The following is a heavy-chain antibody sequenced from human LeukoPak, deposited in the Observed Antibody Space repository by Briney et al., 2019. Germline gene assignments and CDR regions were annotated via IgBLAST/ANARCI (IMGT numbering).Heavy chain of an antibody. CDR3: ARVPLHDSSGHYYPH. CDR2: INGGNGNA. CDR1: GYTFTNYG. J-gene: IGHJ1*01. Sequence: ASVKVTCKTSGYTFTNYGMHWVRQAPGQRLEWMGWINGGNGNAKYSQNFQGRVTIIRDTSASTAYMELSSLRSEDTAVYYCARVPLHDSSGHYYPHWGQGTLVTVSS. V-gene: IGHV1-3*01. D-gene: IGHD3-22*01.